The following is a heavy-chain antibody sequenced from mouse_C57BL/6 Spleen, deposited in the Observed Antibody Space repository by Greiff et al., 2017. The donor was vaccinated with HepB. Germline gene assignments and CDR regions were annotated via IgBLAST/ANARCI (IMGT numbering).Heavy chain of an antibody. CDR2: IHPNSGST. CDR3: ARYYGSREGY. D-gene: IGHD1-1*01. Sequence: QVQLQQPGAELVKPGASVKLSCKASGYTFTSYWMPWVKQRPGQGLEWIGMIHPNSGSTNYNEKFKSKATLTVDKSSSTAYMQLSSLTSEDSAVYYCARYYGSREGYWGQGTTLTVSS. V-gene: IGHV1-64*01. J-gene: IGHJ2*01. CDR1: GYTFTSYW.